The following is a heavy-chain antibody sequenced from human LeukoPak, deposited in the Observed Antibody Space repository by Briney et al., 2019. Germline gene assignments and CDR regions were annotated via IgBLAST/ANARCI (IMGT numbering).Heavy chain of an antibody. V-gene: IGHV4-59*01. D-gene: IGHD2-2*01. J-gene: IGHJ6*02. CDR3: ARLKFISTTCPRRYVMDV. CDR1: GGSISSYY. CDR2: IYYSGST. Sequence: SETLSLTCSVSGGSISSYYWSWVRQPPGKGLECIGYIYYSGSTNYNPSLKSRVTISVDTSKDQFPLNLTSVTAADTALYYRARLKFISTTCPRRYVMDVWGQGTTVTVPS.